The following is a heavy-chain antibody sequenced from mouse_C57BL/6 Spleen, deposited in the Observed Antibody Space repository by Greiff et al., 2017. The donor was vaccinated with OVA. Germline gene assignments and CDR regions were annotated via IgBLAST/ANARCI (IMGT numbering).Heavy chain of an antibody. CDR2: IYPGSGNT. CDR3: ARGDYYGSSPWFAY. Sequence: VKLVESGPELVKPGASVKISCKASGYSFTSYYIHWVKQRPGQGLEWIGWIYPGSGNTKYNEKFKGKATLTADTSSSTAYMQLSSLTSEDSAVYYCARGDYYGSSPWFAYWGQGTLVTVSA. J-gene: IGHJ3*01. V-gene: IGHV1-66*01. D-gene: IGHD1-1*01. CDR1: GYSFTSYY.